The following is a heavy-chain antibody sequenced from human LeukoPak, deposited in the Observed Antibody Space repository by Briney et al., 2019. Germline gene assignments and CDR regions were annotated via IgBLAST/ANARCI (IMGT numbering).Heavy chain of an antibody. CDR1: GGSFSGYY. Sequence: SETLSLTCAVSGGSFSGYYWSWIRQPPGKGLEWTGEINHSESTNYNPSLKSRVSISVDTSKNRLSLKVTSVTAADTAVYYCARGLRSLISSGHWFDPWGQGSLVTVSS. D-gene: IGHD2-15*01. J-gene: IGHJ5*02. V-gene: IGHV4-34*01. CDR2: INHSEST. CDR3: ARGLRSLISSGHWFDP.